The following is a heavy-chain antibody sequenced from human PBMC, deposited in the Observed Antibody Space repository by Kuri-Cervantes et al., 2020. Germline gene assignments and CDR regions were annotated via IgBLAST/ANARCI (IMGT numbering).Heavy chain of an antibody. V-gene: IGHV3-53*01. D-gene: IGHD3-16*02. CDR2: IYSGVST. CDR3: ASFPSYRLVYFQH. J-gene: IGHJ1*01. Sequence: GESLKISCPASGFTFSSYHMSWVRQAPGKGLEWVSVIYSGVSTYYADSVKGRFTISRDNSKNTLYLQMNSLRAEDTAVYYCASFPSYRLVYFQHCGQGTLVTVSS. CDR1: GFTFSSYH.